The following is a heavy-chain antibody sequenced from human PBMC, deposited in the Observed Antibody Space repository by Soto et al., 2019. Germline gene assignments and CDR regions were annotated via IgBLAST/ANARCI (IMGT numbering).Heavy chain of an antibody. CDR1: GDSVTSGSYY. V-gene: IGHV4-61*03. Sequence: SETLSLTCIVSGDSVTSGSYYWTWLRQPPGKGLEWIGYISYTGRTKYNPSLQSRVTISVDTAKNDFSLNLSSVTAADTAVYFCAREWGLLPYYVMNVWGHGTAVSVSS. CDR2: ISYTGRT. J-gene: IGHJ6*02. CDR3: AREWGLLPYYVMNV. D-gene: IGHD7-27*01.